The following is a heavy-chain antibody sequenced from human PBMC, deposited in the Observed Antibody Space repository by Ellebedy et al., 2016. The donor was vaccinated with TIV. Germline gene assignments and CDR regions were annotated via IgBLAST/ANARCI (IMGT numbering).Heavy chain of an antibody. V-gene: IGHV3-23*01. CDR3: GKGRGGRYYGMDV. J-gene: IGHJ6*02. Sequence: PGGSLRLSCAASGVTFSTYSMNWVRQAPGKGLEWVSSISGSGNLAYYAESVKGRFTNSRDNSKNMLFLQMNTLRVDDTAVYYCGKGRGGRYYGMDVWGQGTTVTVSS. CDR1: GVTFSTYS. CDR2: ISGSGNLA. D-gene: IGHD3-9*01.